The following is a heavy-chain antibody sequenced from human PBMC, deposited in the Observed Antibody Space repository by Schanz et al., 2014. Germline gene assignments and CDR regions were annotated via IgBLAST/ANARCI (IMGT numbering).Heavy chain of an antibody. CDR2: LDRSGGKT. V-gene: IGHV3-23*04. CDR1: GFKFENYA. D-gene: IGHD3-16*02. Sequence: EVQLVESGGNLVQPGGSLSLSCAASGFKFENYAMNWVRQAPGKGLEWVSSLDRSGGKTYYADSVTGRFTISRDNSKKTLYLQMSSLTAEDTAVYYCARDKDVISTHFYRPFYFYVMDVWGQGTTVTVS. J-gene: IGHJ6*02. CDR3: ARDKDVISTHFYRPFYFYVMDV.